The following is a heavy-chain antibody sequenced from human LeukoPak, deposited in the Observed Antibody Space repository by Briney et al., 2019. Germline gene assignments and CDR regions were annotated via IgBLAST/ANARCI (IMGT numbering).Heavy chain of an antibody. CDR1: GFTFSSYA. CDR3: AKLSRAPGEEQGDY. CDR2: INNSGGST. D-gene: IGHD1-26*01. V-gene: IGHV3-23*01. Sequence: GGSLRLSCAASGFTFSSYAMSWVRQAPGKGLEWVSSINNSGGSTYYAASVKGRFTISRDNSKNTLYLQVNSLRAEDTAVYYCAKLSRAPGEEQGDYWGQGTLVTVSS. J-gene: IGHJ4*02.